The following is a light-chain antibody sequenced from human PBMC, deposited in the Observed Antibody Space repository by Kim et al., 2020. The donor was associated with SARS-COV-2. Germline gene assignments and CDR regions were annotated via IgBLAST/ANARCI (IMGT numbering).Light chain of an antibody. CDR2: VAS. J-gene: IGKJ1*01. V-gene: IGKV1-5*01. CDR3: QQYNSYSGT. Sequence: GDRVTITCRASQSISSWLAWYQQKPGKAPKLLIYVASSLESGVPSRFSGSGSGTEFTLTISSLQPDDFATYYCQQYNSYSGTFGQGTKVDIK. CDR1: QSISSW.